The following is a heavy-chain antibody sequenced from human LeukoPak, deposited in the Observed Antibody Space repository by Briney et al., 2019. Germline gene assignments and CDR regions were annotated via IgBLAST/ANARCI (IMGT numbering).Heavy chain of an antibody. CDR2: IHPDGSTT. CDR1: GFTFSSYW. V-gene: IGHV3-74*01. J-gene: IGHJ5*02. D-gene: IGHD6-19*01. Sequence: GGSLRLSCAASGFTFSSYWMHWVRQTPGKGLMWVSRIHPDGSTTAYADSVKGRFTISRDNAKNTLYLQMDSLRVEDTAVYYCARDSAGLTWGQGTLVTVSS. CDR3: ARDSAGLT.